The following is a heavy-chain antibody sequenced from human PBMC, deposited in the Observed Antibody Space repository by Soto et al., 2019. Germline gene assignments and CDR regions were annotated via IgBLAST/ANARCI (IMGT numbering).Heavy chain of an antibody. CDR3: ARGRRWDGGGWGFDY. D-gene: IGHD1-26*01. CDR2: VYYTGTT. J-gene: IGHJ4*02. V-gene: IGHV4-59*07. Sequence: QVHLQESGPGLVKPSDTLSLTCTVSGASITGYYWSWMRQPPGKGLEGIGYVYYTGTTNYSPSLQSRVAISVVPSKKQFSLSLNSVTATDTAVYYCARGRRWDGGGWGFDYWGQGALVSVSS. CDR1: GASITGYY.